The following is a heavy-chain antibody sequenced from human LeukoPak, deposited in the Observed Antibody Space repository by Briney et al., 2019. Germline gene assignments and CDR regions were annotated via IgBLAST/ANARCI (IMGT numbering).Heavy chain of an antibody. CDR1: GFTFSDHY. D-gene: IGHD1-14*01. CDR2: ISGTGKSI. J-gene: IGHJ4*02. Sequence: GGSLRLSCAASGFTFSDHYMSWIRQAPGKGLEWLSYISGTGKSIYYADSVKGRFTSSRDNAKNSLFLQMNSLRPEDTAVYYCGKGAGNHLYYLGQGTLVTVSS. V-gene: IGHV3-11*01. CDR3: GKGAGNHLYY.